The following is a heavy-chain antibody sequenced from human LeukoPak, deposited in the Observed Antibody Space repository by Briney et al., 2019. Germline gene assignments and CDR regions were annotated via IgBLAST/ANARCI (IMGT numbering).Heavy chain of an antibody. CDR1: GDSISGYY. Sequence: PSETLSLTCTDPGDSISGYYWSTIRQPPGKGLERSGHIYYSGSTNYNPSPKSRVTISVDTSKNQISLNLSSVTAADTAVYYFARGCSAGTPHNWFDPWGQGTLVTVSS. J-gene: IGHJ5*02. V-gene: IGHV4-59*01. CDR2: IYYSGST. CDR3: ARGCSAGTPHNWFDP. D-gene: IGHD6-13*01.